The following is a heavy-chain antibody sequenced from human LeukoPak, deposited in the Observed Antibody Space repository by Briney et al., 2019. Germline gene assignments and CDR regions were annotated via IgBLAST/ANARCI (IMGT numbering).Heavy chain of an antibody. V-gene: IGHV4-38-2*02. CDR2: IYHSGST. CDR1: GYSISSGYY. J-gene: IGHJ5*02. CDR3: ARDHPTVTKA. D-gene: IGHD4-11*01. Sequence: PSETLSLTCTVSGYSISSGYYWGWIRQPPGKGLEWIGSIYHSGSTYYNPSLKSRVTISVDTSKNQFSLKLSSVTAADTAVYYGARDHPTVTKAWGQGTLVTVSS.